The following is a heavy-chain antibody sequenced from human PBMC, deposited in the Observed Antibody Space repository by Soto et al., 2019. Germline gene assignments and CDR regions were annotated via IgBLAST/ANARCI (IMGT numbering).Heavy chain of an antibody. CDR2: IIPIFGTA. CDR1: GGTFSSYA. Sequence: SVKVSCKASGGTFSSYAISWVRQAPGQGLERMGGIIPIFGTANYAQKFQGRVTITADKSTSTAYMELSSLRSEDTAVYYCASPGRIVVVTAGAFDIWGQGTMVTVSS. D-gene: IGHD2-21*02. J-gene: IGHJ3*02. V-gene: IGHV1-69*06. CDR3: ASPGRIVVVTAGAFDI.